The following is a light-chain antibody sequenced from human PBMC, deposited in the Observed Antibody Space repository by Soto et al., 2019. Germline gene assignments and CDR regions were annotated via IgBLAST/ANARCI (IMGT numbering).Light chain of an antibody. CDR1: SSNIESNT. CDR3: AAWDDSLKGWV. CDR2: SIN. Sequence: QPVLTQPPSASGTPGQRVTISCSGSSSNIESNTVNWYQQLPGTAPKLLIYSINQRPSGVPDRFSGSKSGTSASLAICGLQSEDEADYYCAAWDDSLKGWVFGGGTKLTVL. J-gene: IGLJ3*02. V-gene: IGLV1-44*01.